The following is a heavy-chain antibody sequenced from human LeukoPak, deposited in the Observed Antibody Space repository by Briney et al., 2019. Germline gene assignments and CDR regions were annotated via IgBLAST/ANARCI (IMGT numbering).Heavy chain of an antibody. CDR1: GLSVRGNY. J-gene: IGHJ4*02. CDR2: LYSGGST. CDR3: ARDREIAVAFVFDY. D-gene: IGHD6-19*01. Sequence: RGSLRLSCAASGLSVRGNYMSWVRQAPGKGVERVSVLYSGGSTFYADSVKGRFTVSRDNSKNTLYLQMNSLRAEDTAVYYCARDREIAVAFVFDYWGQGTLVTVSS. V-gene: IGHV3-66*01.